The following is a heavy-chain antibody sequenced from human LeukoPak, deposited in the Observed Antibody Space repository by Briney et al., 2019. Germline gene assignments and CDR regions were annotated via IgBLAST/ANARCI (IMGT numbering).Heavy chain of an antibody. Sequence: GGSLRLSCAASGFTFSSYEMNWVRQVPGKGLEWVSYISSGASTIYYADSVKGRFTISRDNAKNSLYLQMNSLRAEDTAVYFCTVTPSRDWFDPWGQGTLVTVSS. CDR2: ISSGASTI. V-gene: IGHV3-48*03. CDR1: GFTFSSYE. D-gene: IGHD2-21*02. J-gene: IGHJ5*02. CDR3: TVTPSRDWFDP.